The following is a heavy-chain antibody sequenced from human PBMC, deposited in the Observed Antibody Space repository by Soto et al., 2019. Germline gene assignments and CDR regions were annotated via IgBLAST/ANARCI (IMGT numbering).Heavy chain of an antibody. V-gene: IGHV3-23*01. Sequence: GGSLILSCAASGFTFSSYAMSWVRQAPGKGLEWVSAISGSGGSTYYADSVKGRFTISRDNSKNTLYLQMNSLRAEDTAVYYCAKDFLQWLTTDYYGMDVWGQGTTVTVSS. CDR3: AKDFLQWLTTDYYGMDV. J-gene: IGHJ6*02. D-gene: IGHD6-19*01. CDR2: ISGSGGST. CDR1: GFTFSSYA.